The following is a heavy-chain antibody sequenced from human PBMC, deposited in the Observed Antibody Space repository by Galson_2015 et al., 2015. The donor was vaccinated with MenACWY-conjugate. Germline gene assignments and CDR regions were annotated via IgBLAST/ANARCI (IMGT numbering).Heavy chain of an antibody. V-gene: IGHV3-53*01. CDR3: ARVGGSSLAPFDY. Sequence: SLRLSCATSAFSVGSNYMSWVRQAPGKGLEWVSNIYSGGDTYYADSVKGRFTISRDNSKNTLYLQMNYLRAEDTAVYYCARVGGSSLAPFDYWGQGTLVTVSS. J-gene: IGHJ4*02. CDR1: AFSVGSNY. CDR2: IYSGGDT. D-gene: IGHD6-6*01.